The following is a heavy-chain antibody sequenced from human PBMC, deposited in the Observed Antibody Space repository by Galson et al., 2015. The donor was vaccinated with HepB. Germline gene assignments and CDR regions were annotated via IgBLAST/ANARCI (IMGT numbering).Heavy chain of an antibody. CDR1: GDSVSSSTAA. Sequence: CAISGDSVSSSTAAWNWIRQSPSRGLEWLGRTYYRSKWYNDYAVSVKSRITINPDTSKNQFSLQLSPVTPDDTAVYYCARDSFYDNTGYPVPRNFGMDVWGQGATVTVSS. CDR2: TYYRSKWYN. V-gene: IGHV6-1*01. J-gene: IGHJ6*02. D-gene: IGHD3-22*01. CDR3: ARDSFYDNTGYPVPRNFGMDV.